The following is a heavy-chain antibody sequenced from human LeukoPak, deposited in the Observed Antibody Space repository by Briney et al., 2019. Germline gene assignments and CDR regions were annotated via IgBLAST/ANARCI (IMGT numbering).Heavy chain of an antibody. CDR3: ARHSIVVVTAGYFDL. J-gene: IGHJ2*01. CDR2: IYHSGST. D-gene: IGHD2-21*02. CDR1: GYSTSSGYY. V-gene: IGHV4-38-2*01. Sequence: SETLSLXCAVSGYSTSSGYYWGWIPQPPGKGLEWIGRIYHSGSTYYNPSLKSRVTISVDTSKNQFSLKLSSVTAADTAVYYCARHSIVVVTAGYFDLWGRGTLVTVSS.